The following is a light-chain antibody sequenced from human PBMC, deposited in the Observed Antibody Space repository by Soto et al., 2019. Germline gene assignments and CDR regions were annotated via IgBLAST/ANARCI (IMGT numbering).Light chain of an antibody. J-gene: IGKJ2*01. CDR1: QSISAH. V-gene: IGKV1-39*01. CDR3: QQSYSTPFYT. CDR2: AAS. Sequence: DIQMTQSPSSLSASVGDRVTITCRASQSISAHLNWYQQKPGKAPKVLIYAASTLRSGVPPRFSGSGSGTDFTLTISSLQPEDFATYYCQQSYSTPFYTFGQGTKVEIK.